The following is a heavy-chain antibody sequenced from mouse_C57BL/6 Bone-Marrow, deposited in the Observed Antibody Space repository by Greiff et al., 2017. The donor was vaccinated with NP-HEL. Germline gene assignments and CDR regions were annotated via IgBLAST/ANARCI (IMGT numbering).Heavy chain of an antibody. Sequence: QVTLKESGPGILQSSQTLSLTCSFSGFSLSTSGMGVSWIRQPSGKGLEWLAHIYWGDDKRYTPSLKLRLTISKDNSRNQVFLKITSVEAADTATYYCAQSYDGYYPFAYWGQGTLVTVSA. D-gene: IGHD2-3*01. CDR3: AQSYDGYYPFAY. CDR1: GFSLSTSGMG. CDR2: IYWGDDK. J-gene: IGHJ3*01. V-gene: IGHV8-12*01.